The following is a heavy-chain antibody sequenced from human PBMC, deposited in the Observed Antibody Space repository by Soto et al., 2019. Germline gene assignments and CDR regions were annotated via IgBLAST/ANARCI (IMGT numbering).Heavy chain of an antibody. V-gene: IGHV3-23*01. D-gene: IGHD1-7*01. Sequence: GGSLRLSCAASGFTFSSYAMSWVRQAPGKGLEWVSAISGSGGSTYYADSVKGRFTISRDNSKNTLYLQMNSLRAEDTAVYYCAKVLFYSSGTRPGPEYYYYGMDVSGQGTTVTVSS. CDR2: ISGSGGST. CDR1: GFTFSSYA. CDR3: AKVLFYSSGTRPGPEYYYYGMDV. J-gene: IGHJ6*02.